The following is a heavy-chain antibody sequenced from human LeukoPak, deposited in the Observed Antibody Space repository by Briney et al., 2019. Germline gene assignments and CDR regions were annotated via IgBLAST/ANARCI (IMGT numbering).Heavy chain of an antibody. D-gene: IGHD1-26*01. J-gene: IGHJ6*03. V-gene: IGHV3-23*01. Sequence: GGSLRLSCGASGFTFSSYGMSWVRQAPGKGLEWVSAISGSGGRTQYADSVKGRFTISRDNAKNSLYLQMNSLRAEDTAVYYCARDLPQWWEPYYYYYMDVWGKGTTVTVSS. CDR2: ISGSGGRT. CDR1: GFTFSSYG. CDR3: ARDLPQWWEPYYYYYMDV.